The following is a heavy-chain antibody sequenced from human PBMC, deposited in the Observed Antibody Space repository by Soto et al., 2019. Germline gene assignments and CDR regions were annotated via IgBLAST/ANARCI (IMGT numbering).Heavy chain of an antibody. CDR2: INHSGST. Sequence: QVQLLQWGAGLLKPSETLCLTCAVYGGSFSGYYWTWIRQPPGTGLEWIGEINHSGSTNYNPSLKIRVTISVDTSKNQFSLKLTSVTAADTAVYYCARDKITGLFDYWGQGTLVTVSS. D-gene: IGHD2-8*02. V-gene: IGHV4-34*01. CDR3: ARDKITGLFDY. CDR1: GGSFSGYY. J-gene: IGHJ4*02.